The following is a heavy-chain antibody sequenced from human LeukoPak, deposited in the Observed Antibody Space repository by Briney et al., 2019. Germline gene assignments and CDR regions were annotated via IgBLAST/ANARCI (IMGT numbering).Heavy chain of an antibody. CDR2: ISAYNGNT. J-gene: IGHJ6*03. V-gene: IGHV1-18*01. CDR3: ARDSPSYYDFWSGYPYYYYYMDV. D-gene: IGHD3-3*01. Sequence: ASVKVSCKASGGTFSSYAISWVRQAPGQGLEWMGWISAYNGNTNYAQKLQGRVTMTTDTSTSTAYMELRSLRSDDTAVYYCARDSPSYYDFWSGYPYYYYYMDVWGKGTTVTVSS. CDR1: GGTFSSYA.